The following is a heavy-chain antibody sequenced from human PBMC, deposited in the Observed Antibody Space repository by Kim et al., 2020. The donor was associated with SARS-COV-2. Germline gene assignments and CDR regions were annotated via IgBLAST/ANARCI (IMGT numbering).Heavy chain of an antibody. V-gene: IGHV3-7*03. Sequence: GGSLRLSCVFSGLSFSNYWMTWVRQAPGKGLEWVANINQDGSEKNYVDSVKGRFAISRDNAENSLHLQMNNLRVEDTAVYFCVGRRSYWGQGTLVTVPS. CDR2: INQDGSEK. CDR1: GLSFSNYW. J-gene: IGHJ4*02. D-gene: IGHD2-21*01. CDR3: VGRRSY.